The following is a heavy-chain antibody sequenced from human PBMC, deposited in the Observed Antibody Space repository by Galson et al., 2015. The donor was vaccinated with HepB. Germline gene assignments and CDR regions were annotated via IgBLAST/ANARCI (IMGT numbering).Heavy chain of an antibody. CDR3: ARGRGYSGYDYYYYYYGMDV. V-gene: IGHV3-30*02. D-gene: IGHD5-12*01. J-gene: IGHJ6*02. CDR1: GFTFSSYG. Sequence: SLRLSCAASGFTFSSYGMHWVRQAPGKGLEWVAFIRYDGSNKYYADSVKGRFTISRDNSKNTLYLQMNSLRAEDTAVYYCARGRGYSGYDYYYYYYGMDVWGQGTTVTVSS. CDR2: IRYDGSNK.